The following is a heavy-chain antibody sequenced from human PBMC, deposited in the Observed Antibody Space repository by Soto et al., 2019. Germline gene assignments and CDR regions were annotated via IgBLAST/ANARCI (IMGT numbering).Heavy chain of an antibody. Sequence: SETLSLTCTVSGGSLSGLRYYWDWIRQPPGKGLEWIGSVYFTGTTYTYYNPSLNSRLTMSVDTSKNQFSLRLSSVTAADTALYYCARRPNTVTTSNWFDPWGQGILVTVSS. CDR3: ARRPNTVTTSNWFDP. V-gene: IGHV4-39*01. CDR1: GGSLSGLRYY. D-gene: IGHD4-17*01. J-gene: IGHJ5*02. CDR2: VYFTGTTYT.